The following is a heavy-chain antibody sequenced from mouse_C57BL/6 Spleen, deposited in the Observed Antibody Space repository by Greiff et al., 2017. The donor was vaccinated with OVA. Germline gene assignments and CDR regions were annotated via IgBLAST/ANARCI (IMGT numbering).Heavy chain of an antibody. V-gene: IGHV1-18*01. CDR3: AKRGYYGSNYYCDY. CDR1: GYTFTDYN. J-gene: IGHJ2*01. D-gene: IGHD1-1*01. CDR2: INPNNGGT. Sequence: VQLQQSGPELVKPGASVKIPCKASGYTFTDYNLDWVKQSHGKSLEWIGDINPNNGGTIYNQKFKGKATLTVDKSSSTAYMELRRLTSEDTAVYYCAKRGYYGSNYYCDYWGQGTTLTVSS.